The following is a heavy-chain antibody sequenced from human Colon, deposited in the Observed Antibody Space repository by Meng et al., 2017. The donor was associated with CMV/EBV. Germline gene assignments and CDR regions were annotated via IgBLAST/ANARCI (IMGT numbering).Heavy chain of an antibody. Sequence: SCAASGFTFSSYEMNWVRQAPGKGLEWVSYISSSGSTIYYADSVKGRFTISRDNAKNSLYLQMNSLRAEDTAVYYCARLVVPAVYDAFDIWGQGTMVTVSS. D-gene: IGHD2-2*01. CDR3: ARLVVPAVYDAFDI. V-gene: IGHV3-48*03. CDR1: GFTFSSYE. J-gene: IGHJ3*02. CDR2: ISSSGSTI.